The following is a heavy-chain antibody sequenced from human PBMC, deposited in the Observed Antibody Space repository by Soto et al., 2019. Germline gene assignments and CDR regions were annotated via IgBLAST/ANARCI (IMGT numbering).Heavy chain of an antibody. CDR3: AKGTAAAAGTPMAGFDP. V-gene: IGHV3-23*01. Sequence: PGGSLRLSCAASGFTFSSYAMSWVRQAPGKGLEWVSAISGSGGSTYYADSVKGRFTISRDNSKNSLYLQMNSLRAEDTAVYYCAKGTAAAAGTPMAGFDPWGQGTLVTVSS. CDR1: GFTFSSYA. CDR2: ISGSGGST. J-gene: IGHJ5*02. D-gene: IGHD6-13*01.